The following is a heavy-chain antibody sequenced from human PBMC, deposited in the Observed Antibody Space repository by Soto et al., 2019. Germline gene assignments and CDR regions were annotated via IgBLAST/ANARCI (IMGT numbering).Heavy chain of an antibody. D-gene: IGHD3-9*01. J-gene: IGHJ6*02. CDR3: AREVGSHYDILTGYYYYGMDV. CDR2: ISAYNGNT. V-gene: IGHV1-18*04. CDR1: GYTFTSYG. Sequence: QVQLVQSGAEVKKPGASVKVSCKASGYTFTSYGISWVRQAPGQGLEWMGWISAYNGNTNYAQKLQGRVTMTTDTSTSTAYMELRSLRSDDTAVYYCAREVGSHYDILTGYYYYGMDVWGQGTTVTVSS.